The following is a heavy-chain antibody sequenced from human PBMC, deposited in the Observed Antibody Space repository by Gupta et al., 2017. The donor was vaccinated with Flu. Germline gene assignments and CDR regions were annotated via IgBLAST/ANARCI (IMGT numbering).Heavy chain of an antibody. CDR2: IYYSGST. V-gene: IGHV4-31*03. Sequence: QVQLQESGPGLVKPSQTLSLTCTVSGGSISSGGYYWSWIRQHPGKGLEWIGYIYYSGSTYYNPSLKSRVTISVDTSKNQFSLKLSSVTAADTAVYYCARVERFGGSPAALFDYWGQGTLVTVSS. CDR1: GGSISSGGYY. CDR3: ARVERFGGSPAALFDY. J-gene: IGHJ4*02. D-gene: IGHD1-26*01.